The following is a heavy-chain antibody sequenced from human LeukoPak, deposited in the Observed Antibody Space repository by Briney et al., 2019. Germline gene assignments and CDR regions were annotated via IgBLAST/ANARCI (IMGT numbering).Heavy chain of an antibody. CDR2: IKQDGSET. D-gene: IGHD6-19*01. Sequence: RPGGSLRLSCAASRLTLSNYWMSWARQAPGKGLEWVANIKQDGSETYYVDSVKGRFTISRDNAKNSLSLQMNSLRAEDTAVYYCARQRGSGCLDYWGQGTLVTVSS. CDR3: ARQRGSGCLDY. V-gene: IGHV3-7*01. CDR1: RLTLSNYW. J-gene: IGHJ4*02.